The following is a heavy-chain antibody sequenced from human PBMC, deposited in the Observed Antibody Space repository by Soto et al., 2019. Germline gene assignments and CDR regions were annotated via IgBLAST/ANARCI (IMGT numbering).Heavy chain of an antibody. CDR3: ARGSSSRIDY. CDR1: GGSVSGSY. V-gene: IGHV4-59*02. Sequence: SETLSLTCSVSGGSVSGSYWSWIRQSPGKGLEWLGYVYYTGSTNYSPSLRSRVSISVDTSKNEFSLRLSSVTAADTAVYYCARGSSSRIDYWGQGTLVTVSS. D-gene: IGHD6-6*01. J-gene: IGHJ4*02. CDR2: VYYTGST.